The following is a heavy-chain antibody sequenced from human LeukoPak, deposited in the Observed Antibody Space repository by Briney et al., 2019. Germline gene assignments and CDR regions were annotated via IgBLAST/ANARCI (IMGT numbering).Heavy chain of an antibody. J-gene: IGHJ3*02. V-gene: IGHV4-39*07. CDR3: ARVISGAFDI. D-gene: IGHD3-16*02. CDR2: IYYSGNT. Sequence: SETLSLTCTVSAGSISSDSYYWGWIRQPPGKGLEWIGTIYYSGNTYYNPSLKSRLTISVDTSKNQFSLKLRSVTAADTAVYYCARVISGAFDIWGQGTMVTVSS. CDR1: AGSISSDSYY.